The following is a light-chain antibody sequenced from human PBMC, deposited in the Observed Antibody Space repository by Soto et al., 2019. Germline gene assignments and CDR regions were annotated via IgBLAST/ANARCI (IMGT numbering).Light chain of an antibody. V-gene: IGKV3-20*01. CDR2: DAS. J-gene: IGKJ2*01. Sequence: EIVLTQSPGTLSLSPGERATLSCRASQSVSSNYLAWYQQKPGQAPRLLIYDASRRATGIPDRFSGSGSGTDFTLTISRLEPEDCAVYYCQQYGTSPPNTFGQGTKLEIK. CDR3: QQYGTSPPNT. CDR1: QSVSSNY.